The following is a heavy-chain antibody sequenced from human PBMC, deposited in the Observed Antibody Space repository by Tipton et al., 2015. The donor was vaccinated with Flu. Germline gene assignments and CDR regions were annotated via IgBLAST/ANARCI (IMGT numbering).Heavy chain of an antibody. D-gene: IGHD2-21*02. Sequence: QSGAEVKKPGASVKVSCKASGYTFTSYDINWVRQATGQGLEWMGWMNPNSGNTGYAQKFQGRVTITRNTSISTAYMELSSLRSEDTAVYYCARRYCGGDCPTSNDAFDIWGQGTMVTVSS. CDR2: MNPNSGNT. J-gene: IGHJ3*02. CDR3: ARRYCGGDCPTSNDAFDI. CDR1: GYTFTSYD. V-gene: IGHV1-8*03.